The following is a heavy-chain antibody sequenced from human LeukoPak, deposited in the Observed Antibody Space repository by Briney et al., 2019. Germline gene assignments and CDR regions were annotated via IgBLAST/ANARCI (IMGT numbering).Heavy chain of an antibody. CDR2: INPNSGGT. CDR1: GYTFTDYY. Sequence: GASVKVSCKASGYTFTDYYIRWVRQAPGQGLEWMGWINPNSGGTNYAQKFQGRVTMTRDTSISTAYMELSRLRSDDTAVFFCARSSYYYDSSGYPGYYFDYWGQGTLVTVSS. V-gene: IGHV1-2*02. D-gene: IGHD3-22*01. CDR3: ARSSYYYDSSGYPGYYFDY. J-gene: IGHJ4*02.